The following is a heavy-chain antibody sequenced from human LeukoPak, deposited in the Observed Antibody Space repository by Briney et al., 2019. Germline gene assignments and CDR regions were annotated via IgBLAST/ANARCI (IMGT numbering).Heavy chain of an antibody. Sequence: SVKVSCKASGGTFSSNASSWVRHAPGQGLELMGGIIPIFDTATSVQKFTGTVTTTANESTSTAYMKLSSLRSEDTAVYYCPRSYTRGVPAAKGGLDYWGQRTLVTASS. CDR3: PRSYTRGVPAAKGGLDY. D-gene: IGHD2-2*01. CDR2: IIPIFDTA. J-gene: IGHJ4*02. V-gene: IGHV1-69*13. CDR1: GGTFSSNA.